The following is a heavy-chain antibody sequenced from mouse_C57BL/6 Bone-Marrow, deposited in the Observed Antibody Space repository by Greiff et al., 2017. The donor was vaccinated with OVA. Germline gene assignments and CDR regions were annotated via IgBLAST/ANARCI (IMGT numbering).Heavy chain of an antibody. CDR1: GYTFTSYW. CDR2: IDPSDSYT. Sequence: QVHVKQPGAELVMPGASVKLSCKASGYTFTSYWMHWVKQRPGQGLEWIGEIDPSDSYTNYNQKFKGKSTLTVDKSSSTAYMQLSSLTSEDSAVYYCAIYYKGYFDVWGTGTTVTVSS. D-gene: IGHD2-1*01. V-gene: IGHV1-69*01. CDR3: AIYYKGYFDV. J-gene: IGHJ1*03.